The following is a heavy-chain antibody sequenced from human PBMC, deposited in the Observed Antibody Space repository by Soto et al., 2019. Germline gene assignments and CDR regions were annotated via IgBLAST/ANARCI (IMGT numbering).Heavy chain of an antibody. J-gene: IGHJ3*02. Sequence: GGSLRLSCAASGIIFNGFGMHWVRQAPGKGLEWVAVISWNSGSIDYADSVKGRFTISRDNAKNSLYLQMNSLRAEDTALYYCAKGYSSSSYSAFDIWGQGTMVTVSS. D-gene: IGHD6-6*01. CDR3: AKGYSSSSYSAFDI. CDR2: ISWNSGSI. CDR1: GIIFNGFG. V-gene: IGHV3-9*01.